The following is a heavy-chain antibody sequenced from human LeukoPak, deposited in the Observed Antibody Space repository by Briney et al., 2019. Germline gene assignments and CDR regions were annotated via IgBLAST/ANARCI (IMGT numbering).Heavy chain of an antibody. Sequence: YIYYADSVKGRFTISGDNAKNSLYLQMNSLRAEDTAVYYCAREYSSGWYYEFDYWGQGTLVTVSS. D-gene: IGHD6-19*01. CDR2: YI. V-gene: IGHV3-21*01. J-gene: IGHJ4*02. CDR3: AREYSSGWYYEFDY.